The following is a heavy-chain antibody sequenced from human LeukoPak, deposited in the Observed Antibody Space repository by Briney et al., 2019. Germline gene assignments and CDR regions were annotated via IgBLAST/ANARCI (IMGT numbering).Heavy chain of an antibody. CDR2: ISGSGGST. D-gene: IGHD3-22*01. V-gene: IGHV3-23*01. CDR1: GFTFSSYG. Sequence: GGTLRLSCAASGFTFSSYGMSWVRQAPGKGLEWVSAISGSGGSTYYADSVKGRFTISRDNSKNTLYLQMNSLKTEDTAVYYCTRAKYYYDSSGSMLEAFDIWGQGTMVTVSS. J-gene: IGHJ3*02. CDR3: TRAKYYYDSSGSMLEAFDI.